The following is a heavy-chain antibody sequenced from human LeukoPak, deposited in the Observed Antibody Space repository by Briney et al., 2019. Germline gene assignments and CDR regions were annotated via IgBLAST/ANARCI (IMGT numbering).Heavy chain of an antibody. CDR1: GLTFRNHA. CDR2: ISHDGGND. J-gene: IGHJ6*03. Sequence: GKSLRLSCVASGLTFRNHAIHWVRQAPGKGLEWVTVISHDGGNDYYGDSVKGRFTISRDNSRNTVFLQMNSLRPGDTATYYCVGSPTYYNVDVWGKGTTVTVSS. V-gene: IGHV3-30*04. CDR3: VGSPTYYNVDV. D-gene: IGHD3-10*01.